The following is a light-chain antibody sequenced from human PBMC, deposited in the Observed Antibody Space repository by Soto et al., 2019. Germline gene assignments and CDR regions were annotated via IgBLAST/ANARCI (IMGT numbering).Light chain of an antibody. Sequence: ETVMTQSPATLSVSPGERATLSCRASQSISSNLAWYQQKPGQAPRLLMFRTSTRATGIPARFSGSGSGTEFNITISSLQSEDFEVYYCQQYNNWPRATFGGGTKVEIK. CDR3: QQYNNWPRAT. CDR1: QSISSN. CDR2: RTS. J-gene: IGKJ4*01. V-gene: IGKV3-15*01.